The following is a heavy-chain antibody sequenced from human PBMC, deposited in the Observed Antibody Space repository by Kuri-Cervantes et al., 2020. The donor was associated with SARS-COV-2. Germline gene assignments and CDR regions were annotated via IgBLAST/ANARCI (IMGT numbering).Heavy chain of an antibody. V-gene: IGHV4-39*01. CDR3: RGYSTSSYYYYGMDV. Sequence: SETLSLTCTVSGGSISNSFYYWGWIRQPPGKGLEWIGSIYYSGSTFYSPSLKGRVTIFVDTSKDQFSLKLSSVTAADTAVYYCRGYSTSSYYYYGMDVWGHGTMVTVSS. CDR2: IYYSGST. J-gene: IGHJ6*02. D-gene: IGHD6-6*01. CDR1: GGSISNSFYY.